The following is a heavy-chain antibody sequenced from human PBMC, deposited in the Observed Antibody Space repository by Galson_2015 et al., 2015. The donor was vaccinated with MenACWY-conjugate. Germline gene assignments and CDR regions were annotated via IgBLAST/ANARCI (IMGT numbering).Heavy chain of an antibody. Sequence: CAISGDSVSSNSAAWNWIRQSPSRGPEWLGRTYYRSRWYNDYAVSVKSRITINPDTSKNQFSLQLNSVTPEDTAVYYCARGGSAYEVSDRGWFDPWGQGTLVTVSS. D-gene: IGHD3-10*01. V-gene: IGHV6-1*01. CDR2: TYYRSRWYN. J-gene: IGHJ5*02. CDR3: ARGGSAYEVSDRGWFDP. CDR1: GDSVSSNSAA.